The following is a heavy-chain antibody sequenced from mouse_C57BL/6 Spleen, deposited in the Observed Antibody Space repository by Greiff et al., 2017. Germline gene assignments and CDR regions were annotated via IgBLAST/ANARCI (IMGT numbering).Heavy chain of an antibody. CDR2: ISYSGST. Sequence: EVQLQQSGPGLAKPSQTLSLTCSVTGYPITSDYWNWIRKFPGNKLEYMGYISYSGSTYYNPSPKSRISITRDTSKNQYYLQWNSVTTEDAATYYCARDSSGYIDYWGQGTTLTVSS. V-gene: IGHV3-8*01. CDR1: GYPITSDY. CDR3: ARDSSGYIDY. J-gene: IGHJ2*01. D-gene: IGHD3-2*02.